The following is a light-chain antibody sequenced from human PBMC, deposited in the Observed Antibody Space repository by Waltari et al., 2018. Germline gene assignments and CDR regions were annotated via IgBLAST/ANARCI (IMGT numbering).Light chain of an antibody. CDR1: QSVANY. V-gene: IGKV3-11*01. CDR2: GAS. CDR3: QRYSNSPLT. J-gene: IGKJ4*01. Sequence: VILTQSPATLSLSPGERATLSFSASQSVANYLAWYQQKPGQAPRLLIYGASSRATGIPDRFSGTGSGTEFTLTISSLEPEDFAVYFCQRYSNSPLTFGGGTKVEIK.